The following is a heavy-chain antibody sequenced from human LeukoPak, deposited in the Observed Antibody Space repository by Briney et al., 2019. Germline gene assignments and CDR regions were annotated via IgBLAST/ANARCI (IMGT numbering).Heavy chain of an antibody. CDR1: GGSISSGSYF. CDR3: ARGLQWELPPWYFDL. Sequence: PSETLSLTCTVSGGSISSGSYFWTWIRQPAGKGLEWIGRINTSGSTNYNPSLKSRVTISVDTSKNQFSLKLSSVTAADTAVYYCARGLQWELPPWYFDLWGRGTLVTVSS. J-gene: IGHJ2*01. CDR2: INTSGST. D-gene: IGHD1-26*01. V-gene: IGHV4-61*02.